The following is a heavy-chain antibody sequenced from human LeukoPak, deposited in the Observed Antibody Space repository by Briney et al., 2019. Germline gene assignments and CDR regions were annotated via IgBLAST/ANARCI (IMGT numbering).Heavy chain of an antibody. V-gene: IGHV4-59*01. CDR3: ARAPAGQPYYYMDV. J-gene: IGHJ6*03. CDR2: MYYSGST. CDR1: GGAITNYY. Sequence: PSETLSLTCTVPGGAITNYYWSWIRQPPGKGLEWIGCMYYSGSTNYNPSLKSRVTMSVVTSNNQVSLKMTSLTAADTAVYYCARAPAGQPYYYMDVWGKGTTVTVSS. D-gene: IGHD2-2*01.